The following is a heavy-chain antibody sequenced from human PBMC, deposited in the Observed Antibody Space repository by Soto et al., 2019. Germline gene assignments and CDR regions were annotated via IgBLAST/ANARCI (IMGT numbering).Heavy chain of an antibody. CDR2: IYYSGST. V-gene: IGHV4-59*01. CDR3: ASQWELPVNSGIDP. Sequence: PSETLSLTCTVSGGSISSYYWSWIRQPPGKGLEWIGYIYYSGSTNYNPSLKSRVTIPVDTSKNQFSLKLSSVTAADTAAYYWASQWELPVNSGIDPWGQGTVVTVSS. D-gene: IGHD1-26*01. CDR1: GGSISSYY. J-gene: IGHJ5*02.